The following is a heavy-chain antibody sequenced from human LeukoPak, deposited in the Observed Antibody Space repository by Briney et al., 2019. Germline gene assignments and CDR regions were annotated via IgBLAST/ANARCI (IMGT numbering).Heavy chain of an antibody. CDR1: AFTFSNYA. CDR2: ITGSGGST. J-gene: IGHJ4*02. D-gene: IGHD6-13*01. Sequence: GGSLRLSCAASAFTFSNYAMSWVRQAPGKGLEWVSAITGSGGSTYYADSVKGRFTISRDNSKNTLYLQMNSLRAEDTAVYYCGKDQNVAAAGVPYDYWGQGTLVTVSS. CDR3: GKDQNVAAAGVPYDY. V-gene: IGHV3-23*01.